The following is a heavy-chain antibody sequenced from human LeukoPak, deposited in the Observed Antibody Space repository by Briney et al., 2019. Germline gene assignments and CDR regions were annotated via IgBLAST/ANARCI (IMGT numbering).Heavy chain of an antibody. CDR3: AKDPPSDPIAAFDY. Sequence: GGSLRLSCAASGFTFSSYGMHWVRQAPGKGLEWVAFIRYDGSNKYYADSVKGRFTISRDNSKNTLYLQMNSLRAEDTAVYYCAKDPPSDPIAAFDYWGQGTLVTVSS. J-gene: IGHJ4*02. V-gene: IGHV3-30*02. D-gene: IGHD6-6*01. CDR1: GFTFSSYG. CDR2: IRYDGSNK.